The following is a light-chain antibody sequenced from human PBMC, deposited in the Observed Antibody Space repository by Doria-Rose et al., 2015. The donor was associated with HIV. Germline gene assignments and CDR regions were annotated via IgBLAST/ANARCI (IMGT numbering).Light chain of an antibody. CDR1: QSSSSTY. CDR2: DGS. CDR3: HQYGTSWT. Sequence: TQSPGTLSLSPGERATLSCRASQSSSSTYLAWYQQKPGQAPSLLIYDGSTGATGIPDRFSASGSGTDFTLTINRLEPEDFALYYCHQYGTSWTFGQGTKVEI. J-gene: IGKJ1*01. V-gene: IGKV3-20*01.